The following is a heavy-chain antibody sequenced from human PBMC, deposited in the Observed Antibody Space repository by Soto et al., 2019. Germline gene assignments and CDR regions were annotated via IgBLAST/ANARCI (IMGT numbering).Heavy chain of an antibody. Sequence: ESGGGLVKPGESLRLSCAASGFIFSAYTMIWVRQTPGKGLEWVSCISSSSSYIYYADSVKGRFTISRDNAENSLYLQMNSLRGEDTAVYYCARDWYSGFDSPFLIDSWGQGALVTVSS. CDR2: ISSSSSYI. CDR3: ARDWYSGFDSPFLIDS. CDR1: GFIFSAYT. J-gene: IGHJ4*02. V-gene: IGHV3-21*01. D-gene: IGHD5-12*01.